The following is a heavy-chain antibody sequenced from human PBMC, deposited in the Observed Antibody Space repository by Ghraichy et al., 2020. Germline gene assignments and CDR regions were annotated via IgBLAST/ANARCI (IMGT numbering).Heavy chain of an antibody. V-gene: IGHV4-59*08. Sequence: SETLSLTCTVSGGSISSYYWSWIRQPPGKGLEWIGYIYYSGSTNYNPSLKSRVTISVDTSKNQFSLKLSSVTAADTAVYYCARIESRRGAPYDSSGYLRSGAFDIWGQGTMVTVSS. J-gene: IGHJ3*02. CDR2: IYYSGST. CDR1: GGSISSYY. D-gene: IGHD3-22*01. CDR3: ARIESRRGAPYDSSGYLRSGAFDI.